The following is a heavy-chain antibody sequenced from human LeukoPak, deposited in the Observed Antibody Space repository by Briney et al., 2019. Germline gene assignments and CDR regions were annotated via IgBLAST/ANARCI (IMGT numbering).Heavy chain of an antibody. J-gene: IGHJ4*02. V-gene: IGHV3-21*01. CDR3: ARDVEAARTSH. CDR2: ISSSSSYI. D-gene: IGHD6-6*01. Sequence: GGSLRHSCAASGFTFSSYSINWVRQAPGKGLEWVSSISSSSSYIYYADSVKGRFTISRDNAKNSLYLQMNSLRAEDTAVYYCARDVEAARTSHWGQGTLVTVSS. CDR1: GFTFSSYS.